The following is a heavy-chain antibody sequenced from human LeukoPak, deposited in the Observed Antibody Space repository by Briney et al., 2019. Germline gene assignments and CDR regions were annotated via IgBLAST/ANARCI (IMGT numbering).Heavy chain of an antibody. J-gene: IGHJ6*03. CDR2: IYYSGST. CDR3: ARDSMITFGGTHYMDV. Sequence: SETLSLTCTVSGGSISSYYWSWIRQPPGKGLKWIGYIYYSGSTSYSPSLRSRVTVSVDTSKNQFSLKLSSVTAADTAVYYCARDSMITFGGTHYMDVWGKGTTVSVSS. CDR1: GGSISSYY. V-gene: IGHV4-59*12. D-gene: IGHD3-16*01.